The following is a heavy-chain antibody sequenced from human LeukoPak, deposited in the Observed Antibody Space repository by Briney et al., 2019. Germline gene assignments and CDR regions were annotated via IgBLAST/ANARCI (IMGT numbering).Heavy chain of an antibody. J-gene: IGHJ4*02. CDR1: GFTFTNYG. CDR3: AKDKGGARIYFDS. D-gene: IGHD1-26*01. CDR2: IRYDGSHN. V-gene: IGHV3-30*02. Sequence: GGSLRLSCAVSGFTFTNYGMLWVRQDPGKGLEWVAFIRYDGSHNYYADSVKGRFTISRDISKNTLFLQMNSLRPEDTAVYYCAKDKGGARIYFDSWGQGTLVTVSS.